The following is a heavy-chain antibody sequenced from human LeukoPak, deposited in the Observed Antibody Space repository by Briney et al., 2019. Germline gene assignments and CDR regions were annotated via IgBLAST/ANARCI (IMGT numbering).Heavy chain of an antibody. D-gene: IGHD2-2*01. CDR1: GFTFSSSD. J-gene: IGHJ4*02. Sequence: GGSLRLSCAASGFTFSSSDMHRVRQAPGKGLEWVSYISSSGSIIYYADSVKGRFTISRDNAKNSLYLQMNSLRAEDTAVYYCARAMDYWGQGTLVTVSS. V-gene: IGHV3-48*03. CDR2: ISSSGSII. CDR3: ARAMDY.